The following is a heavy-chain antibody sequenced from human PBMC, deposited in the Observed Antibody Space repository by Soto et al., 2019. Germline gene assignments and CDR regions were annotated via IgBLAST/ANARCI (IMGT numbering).Heavy chain of an antibody. CDR2: INSDGSST. CDR3: ARDLFLEWSHYYMDV. V-gene: IGHV3-74*01. CDR1: GFTFSSYW. Sequence: GGSLRLSCAASGFTFSSYWMHWVRQAPGKGLVWVSRINSDGSSTSYADSVKGRFTISRDNAKNTLYLQMNSLRAEDTAVYYCARDLFLEWSHYYMDVWGKGTTVTVSS. J-gene: IGHJ6*03. D-gene: IGHD3-3*01.